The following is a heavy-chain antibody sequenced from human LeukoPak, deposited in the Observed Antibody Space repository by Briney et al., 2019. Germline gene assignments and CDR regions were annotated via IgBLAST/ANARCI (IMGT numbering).Heavy chain of an antibody. V-gene: IGHV1-18*01. Sequence: GASVTVSCKASGYTFTSYGISWVRQAPGQGLEWMGWISAYNGNTNYAQQLQGRVTLTTDTSTNTAYMELRSLRSDDTAVYFCARDHYGDYPGYYYSGMDVWGQGTTVTVSS. J-gene: IGHJ6*02. CDR2: ISAYNGNT. D-gene: IGHD4-17*01. CDR1: GYTFTSYG. CDR3: ARDHYGDYPGYYYSGMDV.